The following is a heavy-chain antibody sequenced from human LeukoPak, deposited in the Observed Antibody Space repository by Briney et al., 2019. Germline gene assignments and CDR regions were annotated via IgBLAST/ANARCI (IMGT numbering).Heavy chain of an antibody. V-gene: IGHV3-64D*06. J-gene: IGHJ4*02. CDR3: VRVAATAFLDY. CDR2: ISSNGGST. D-gene: IGHD2-15*01. Sequence: GRSLRLSCAASGFTFSSYAMHWVRQAPGKGLEYVSAISSNGGSTYYADSVKGRFTISRDNSKNTLYLQMSSLRAEDTAVYYCVRVAATAFLDYWGQGTLVTVSS. CDR1: GFTFSSYA.